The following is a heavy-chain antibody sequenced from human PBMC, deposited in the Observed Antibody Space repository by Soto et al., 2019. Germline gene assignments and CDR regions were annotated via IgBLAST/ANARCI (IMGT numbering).Heavy chain of an antibody. CDR3: ARHVNYYNSGNYNDY. CDR1: GGSISSGGYS. Sequence: PSETLSLTCAVSGGSISSGGYSWSWIRQPPGKGLEWIGYIYHSGSTYYNPSLKSRVTISVDRSKNQFSLKLSSVTAADTAVYYCARHVNYYNSGNYNDYWGQGTLVTVSS. J-gene: IGHJ4*02. CDR2: IYHSGST. V-gene: IGHV4-30-2*01. D-gene: IGHD3-10*01.